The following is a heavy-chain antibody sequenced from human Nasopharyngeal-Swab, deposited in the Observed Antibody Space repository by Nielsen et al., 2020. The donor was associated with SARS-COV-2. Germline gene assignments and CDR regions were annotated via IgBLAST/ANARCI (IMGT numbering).Heavy chain of an antibody. CDR1: GFTFSRYW. CDR2: VNGDGSGT. V-gene: IGHV3-74*01. D-gene: IGHD1-26*01. J-gene: IGHJ4*02. Sequence: GESLKISCAASGFTFSRYWMHWVRQAPGKGLVWVSRVNGDGSGTGHADSVKGRFTISRDNAKSMLYLQMNSLRAEYTAVYYCAVGQHAGAFDYWGQGTLVTVSS. CDR3: AVGQHAGAFDY.